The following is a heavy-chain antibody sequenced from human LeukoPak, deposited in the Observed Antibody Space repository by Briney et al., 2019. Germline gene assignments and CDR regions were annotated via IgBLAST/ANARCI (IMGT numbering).Heavy chain of an antibody. Sequence: GGSLRLSCAASGFTFSSYAMHWVRQAPGKGLEWVAVISYDGSNKYYADSVKGRFTISRDNSKNTLYLQMNSLRAEDTAVYYCARDYDTIFGVADAFDIWGQGTMVTVSS. J-gene: IGHJ3*02. CDR1: GFTFSSYA. CDR3: ARDYDTIFGVADAFDI. CDR2: ISYDGSNK. V-gene: IGHV3-30-3*01. D-gene: IGHD3-3*01.